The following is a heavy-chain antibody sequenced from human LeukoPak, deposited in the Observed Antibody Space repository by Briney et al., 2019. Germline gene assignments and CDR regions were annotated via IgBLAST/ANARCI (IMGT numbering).Heavy chain of an antibody. CDR1: GGSFSGYS. D-gene: IGHD6-13*01. CDR2: INHSGST. Sequence: PSDTLSLTRAAYGGSFSGYSWSWIRQPPGKGLEWIGEINHSGSTNDNPSLRSRVIVSVDTSKNQFSLKLSSVTAADTAVYYCARGGYTSSFDYWGQGTLVTVSS. CDR3: ARGGYTSSFDY. V-gene: IGHV4-34*01. J-gene: IGHJ4*02.